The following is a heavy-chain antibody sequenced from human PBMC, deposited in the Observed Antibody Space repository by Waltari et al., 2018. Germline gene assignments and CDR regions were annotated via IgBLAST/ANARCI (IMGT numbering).Heavy chain of an antibody. V-gene: IGHV4-39*01. CDR3: AREVPRNGYIGLIYYYMDV. CDR2: IYCSGST. D-gene: IGHD5-12*01. Sequence: QLQLQESGPGLVKPSETLSLTCTVSGGSLSSSSYFWAWIRQPPGKGLEWIGSIYCSGSTYYNLSLKSRVTISVDRSTNQVSLKLTSVTAADTAVYFCAREVPRNGYIGLIYYYMDVWGKGTTVTVSS. J-gene: IGHJ6*03. CDR1: GGSLSSSSYF.